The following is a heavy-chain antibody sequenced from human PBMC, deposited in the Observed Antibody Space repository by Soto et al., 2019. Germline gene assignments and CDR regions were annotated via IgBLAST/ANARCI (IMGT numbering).Heavy chain of an antibody. CDR1: GFTFSNAW. D-gene: IGHD4-17*01. Sequence: PGGSLRLSCAASGFTFSNAWMTWVRQAPGKGLEWVSVITGSGGSTYYADSVKGRFTISRDTSKNTLFLQMNSLRAEDTAVYYCAKDRYGDYGGIDYWGQGTMVTVSS. J-gene: IGHJ4*02. CDR2: ITGSGGST. CDR3: AKDRYGDYGGIDY. V-gene: IGHV3-23*01.